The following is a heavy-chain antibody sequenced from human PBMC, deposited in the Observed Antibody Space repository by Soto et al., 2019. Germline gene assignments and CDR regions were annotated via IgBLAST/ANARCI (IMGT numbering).Heavy chain of an antibody. CDR3: AKGGEKMAMVRGAIYYDYGMDV. V-gene: IGHV3-30*18. Sequence: GGSLRLSCAASGFTFSSYGMHWVRQAPGKGLEWVAVISYDGSNKYYADSVKGRFTISRDNSKNTLYLQMNSLRAEDTAVYYCAKGGEKMAMVRGAIYYDYGMDVWGQGTTVTVSS. D-gene: IGHD3-10*01. CDR1: GFTFSSYG. J-gene: IGHJ6*02. CDR2: ISYDGSNK.